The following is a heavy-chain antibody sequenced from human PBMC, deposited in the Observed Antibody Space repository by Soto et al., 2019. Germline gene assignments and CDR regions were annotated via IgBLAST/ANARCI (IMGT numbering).Heavy chain of an antibody. CDR3: ASERSAQYFDY. J-gene: IGHJ4*02. V-gene: IGHV1-69*06. D-gene: IGHD1-26*01. CDR2: IMPTFGSA. CDR1: GPTFSSHG. Sequence: QVQLQQSGPALQKPGASVMVSCKASGPTFSSHGIAWVRQVPGQGLEWMGGIMPTFGSATYAAKFQGRVTISADKSTSTAYMELSSLRSEDTAVYYCASERSAQYFDYWGQGTLVTVSS.